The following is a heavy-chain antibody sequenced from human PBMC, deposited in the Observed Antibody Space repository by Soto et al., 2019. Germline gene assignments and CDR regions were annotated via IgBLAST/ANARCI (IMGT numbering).Heavy chain of an antibody. Sequence: SSETLSLTCTVSGGSISSGGYYWSWIRQHPGKGLEWIGYIYYSGSTYYNPSLKSRVTISVDTSKNQFSLKLSSVTAADTAVYYCATGYIVVVPAATSFGQLDYWGQGTLVTVSS. D-gene: IGHD2-2*01. CDR1: GGSISSGGYY. J-gene: IGHJ4*02. V-gene: IGHV4-31*03. CDR2: IYYSGST. CDR3: ATGYIVVVPAATSFGQLDY.